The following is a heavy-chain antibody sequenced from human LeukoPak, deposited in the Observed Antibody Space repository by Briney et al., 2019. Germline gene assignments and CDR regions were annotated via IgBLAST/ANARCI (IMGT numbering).Heavy chain of an antibody. CDR1: GGSFSGYY. D-gene: IGHD3-22*01. CDR3: ARGFRDSSGYYPNWFDP. Sequence: SETLSLTCAVYGGSFSGYYWSWIRQPPGKGLEWIGEINHSGSTNYNPSLKSRVTISVDTSKNQFSLKLNSVTAADTAVYYCARGFRDSSGYYPNWFDPWGQGTLVTVSS. CDR2: INHSGST. V-gene: IGHV4-34*01. J-gene: IGHJ5*02.